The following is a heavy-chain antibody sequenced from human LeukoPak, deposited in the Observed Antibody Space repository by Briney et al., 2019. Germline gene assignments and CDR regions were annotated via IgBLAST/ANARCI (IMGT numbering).Heavy chain of an antibody. CDR3: ARVGSGDIYGYGDY. Sequence: SGGSLRLSCAASGFTVRTNYMSWVRQAPGRGLEWVSVLYSGGNTYYADSVKGRFTISRDDSKNTLYLQMSSLRVEDTAVYYCARVGSGDIYGYGDYWGQGTLVTVSS. J-gene: IGHJ4*02. D-gene: IGHD5-18*01. CDR1: GFTVRTNY. CDR2: LYSGGNT. V-gene: IGHV3-66*01.